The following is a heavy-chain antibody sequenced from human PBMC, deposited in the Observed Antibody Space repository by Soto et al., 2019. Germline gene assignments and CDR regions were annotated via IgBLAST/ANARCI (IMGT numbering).Heavy chain of an antibody. Sequence: PSETLSLTWAVYGGSFSGYYWSWIRQPPGKGLEWIGEINHGGSTNYNPSLKSRVTISVDTSKNQFSLKLSSVTAADTAVYYCARVVVVPAALDYWGQGTLVTVSS. D-gene: IGHD2-2*01. CDR3: ARVVVVPAALDY. CDR2: INHGGST. CDR1: GGSFSGYY. V-gene: IGHV4-34*01. J-gene: IGHJ4*02.